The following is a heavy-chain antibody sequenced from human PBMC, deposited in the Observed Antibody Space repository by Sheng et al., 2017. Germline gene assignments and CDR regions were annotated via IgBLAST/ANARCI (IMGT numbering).Heavy chain of an antibody. CDR1: GGTFSSYA. V-gene: IGHV1-69*13. Sequence: QVQLVQSGAEVKKPGSSVKVSCKASGGTFSSYAISWVRQAPGQGLEWMGGIIPIFGTANYAQKFQGRVTITADESTSTAYMELSSLRSEDTAVYYCARPITMVRGAKGGIDAFDIWGQGTMVTVSS. D-gene: IGHD3-10*01. CDR2: IIPIFGTA. CDR3: ARPITMVRGAKGGIDAFDI. J-gene: IGHJ3*02.